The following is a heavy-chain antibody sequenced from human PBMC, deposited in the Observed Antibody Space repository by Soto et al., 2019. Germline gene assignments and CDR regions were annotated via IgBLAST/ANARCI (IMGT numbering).Heavy chain of an antibody. J-gene: IGHJ4*02. D-gene: IGHD3-22*01. CDR2: IIPIFGTA. CDR3: AREGWTGRYYYDSSGYYCD. CDR1: GGSSRNYV. V-gene: IGHV1-69*13. Sequence: SVKVSCKDSGGSSRNYVISWVRQAPGQGLEWMGGIIPIFGTANYAQKFQGRVTITADESTSTAYMELSSLRSEDTAVYYCAREGWTGRYYYDSSGYYCDWGQGTLVTVSS.